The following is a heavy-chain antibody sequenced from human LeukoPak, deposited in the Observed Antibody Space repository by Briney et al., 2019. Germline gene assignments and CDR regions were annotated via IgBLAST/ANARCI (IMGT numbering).Heavy chain of an antibody. V-gene: IGHV3-48*02. CDR2: ITASGTAM. CDR3: ASSGSYRFDY. Sequence: PGGFLRLSCAAPGFTFSSYSMNWVRQAPGKGLEWVSHITASGTAMFYADSVKGRFTISRDNAKNSLYLQMNSLRDEDTAVYYCASSGSYRFDYWGQGTLVTVSS. CDR1: GFTFSSYS. J-gene: IGHJ4*02. D-gene: IGHD1-26*01.